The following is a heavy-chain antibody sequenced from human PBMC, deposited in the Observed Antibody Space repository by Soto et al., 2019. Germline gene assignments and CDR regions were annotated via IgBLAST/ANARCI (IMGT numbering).Heavy chain of an antibody. CDR1: GFTFINTG. CDR3: AKIDGYFDY. V-gene: IGHV3-23*01. Sequence: EVQVLQSGGGLVPPGGSLRLSCAGSGFTFINTGMSWVRQAPGQGLEWVSAITGNGDTTCYADSVKGRFTISRDNSKSTLYLQMTSLRAEDTAVYYFAKIDGYFDYWGQGTLVTVSS. D-gene: IGHD3-22*01. J-gene: IGHJ4*02. CDR2: ITGNGDTT.